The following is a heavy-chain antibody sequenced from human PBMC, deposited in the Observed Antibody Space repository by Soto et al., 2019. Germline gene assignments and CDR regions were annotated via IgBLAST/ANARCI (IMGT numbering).Heavy chain of an antibody. V-gene: IGHV5-51*01. J-gene: IGHJ6*02. CDR1: GYSFTSYW. D-gene: IGHD3-9*01. Sequence: PWESLKISCKGSGYSFTSYWIGWVRQMPGKGLEWMGIIYPGDSDTRYSPSFQGQVTISADKSISTAYLQWSSLKASDTAMYYCARVPMLTCDYEQNGIDGWGQGPSGIVAS. CDR2: IYPGDSDT. CDR3: ARVPMLTCDYEQNGIDG.